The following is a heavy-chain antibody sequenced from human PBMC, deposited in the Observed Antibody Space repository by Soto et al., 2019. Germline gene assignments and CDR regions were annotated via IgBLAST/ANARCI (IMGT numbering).Heavy chain of an antibody. V-gene: IGHV1-58*01. CDR2: IVVGSGNT. D-gene: IGHD3-10*01. CDR3: AAHYGSGDDYYFDY. J-gene: IGHJ4*02. Sequence: QMQLVQSGPEVKKPGTSVKVSCKASGFTFTSSAVQWVRQARGQRLEWIGWIVVGSGNTNYAQKFQERVTITRDMSTSTAYMELSSLRPEDTAVYYCAAHYGSGDDYYFDYWGQGTLVTVSS. CDR1: GFTFTSSA.